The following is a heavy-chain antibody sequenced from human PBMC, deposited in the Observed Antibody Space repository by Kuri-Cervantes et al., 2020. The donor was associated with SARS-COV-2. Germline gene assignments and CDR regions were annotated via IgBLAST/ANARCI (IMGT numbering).Heavy chain of an antibody. CDR3: ARLGPFDY. J-gene: IGHJ4*02. Sequence: GGSLRLSCAASGFTFSSYGMHWVRQAPGKGLEWVASISYDGTNKYYAESVKGRFTVSRDNSKNTLFVQMDTLSAGDTAVYRCARLGPFDYWGQGTLVTVSS. CDR2: ISYDGTNK. CDR1: GFTFSSYG. V-gene: IGHV3-30*03. D-gene: IGHD3-16*01.